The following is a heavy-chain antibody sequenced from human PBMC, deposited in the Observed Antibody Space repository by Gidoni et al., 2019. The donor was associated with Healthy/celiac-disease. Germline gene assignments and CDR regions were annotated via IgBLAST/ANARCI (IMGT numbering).Heavy chain of an antibody. Sequence: QVQLQESGPVLVKPSGTLSLTCAVSGGFISSSNLWSWVRPPPGKGLEWIGEIYHSGSTNYNPSLKSRVTISVDKSKNQFSLKLSSATAADTAVYYCAREPPGYDSSGYYLDYWGQGTLVTVSS. J-gene: IGHJ4*02. CDR1: GGFISSSNL. V-gene: IGHV4-4*02. CDR3: AREPPGYDSSGYYLDY. D-gene: IGHD3-22*01. CDR2: IYHSGST.